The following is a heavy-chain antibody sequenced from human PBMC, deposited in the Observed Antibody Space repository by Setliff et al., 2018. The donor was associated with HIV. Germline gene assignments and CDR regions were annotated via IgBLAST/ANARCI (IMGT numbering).Heavy chain of an antibody. Sequence: AGGSLRLSCTTSGFIFGDYAMTWVRQAPGKGLEWVANIKQDGSEKYYVDSVKGRFTISRDNAKNSLYLQMNSLRAEDTAVYYCARGSVYFDYWGQGTLVTVSS. D-gene: IGHD2-15*01. CDR2: IKQDGSEK. V-gene: IGHV3-7*03. CDR1: GFIFGDYA. J-gene: IGHJ4*02. CDR3: ARGSVYFDY.